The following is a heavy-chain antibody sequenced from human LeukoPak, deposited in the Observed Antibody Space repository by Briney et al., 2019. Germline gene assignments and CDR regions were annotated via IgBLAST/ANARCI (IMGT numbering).Heavy chain of an antibody. CDR1: GYTFTSYD. CDR2: MNPNSGNT. D-gene: IGHD1-26*01. CDR3: ARDESSDYYMDV. J-gene: IGHJ6*03. V-gene: IGHV1-8*03. Sequence: GASVKVSCKASGYTFTSYDINWVRQATGQGLEWMGWMNPNSGNTGYAQKFQGRVTITRNTSISTAYMELSSLRSEDTAVYYCARDESSDYYMDVWGKGATVTVSS.